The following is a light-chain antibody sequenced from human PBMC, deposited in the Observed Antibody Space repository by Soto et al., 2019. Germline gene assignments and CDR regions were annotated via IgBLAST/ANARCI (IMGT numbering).Light chain of an antibody. CDR3: SSYAGSGNV. CDR1: SSDVGGYNY. J-gene: IGLJ1*01. CDR2: EVN. V-gene: IGLV2-8*01. Sequence: VLTQPPSASGSPGQSVAISCTGTSSDVGGYNYVSWYQQHPGKAPKLMIYEVNKRPSGVPDRFSGSKSGNTASLTVSGLQAEDEADYYCSSYAGSGNVFGTGTKVTVL.